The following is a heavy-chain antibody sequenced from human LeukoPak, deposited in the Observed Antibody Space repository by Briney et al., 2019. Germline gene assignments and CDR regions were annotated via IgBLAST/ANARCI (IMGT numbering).Heavy chain of an antibody. V-gene: IGHV1-24*01. J-gene: IGHJ4*02. Sequence: ASVKVSCKVSGYTLTELSMHWVRQAPGEGLEWMGGFDPEDGETIYAQKFQGRVTMTEDTSTDTAYMELSSLRSEDTAVYYCARSSWCSGGSCYLFDYWGQGTLVTVSS. CDR1: GYTLTELS. CDR3: ARSSWCSGGSCYLFDY. D-gene: IGHD2-15*01. CDR2: FDPEDGET.